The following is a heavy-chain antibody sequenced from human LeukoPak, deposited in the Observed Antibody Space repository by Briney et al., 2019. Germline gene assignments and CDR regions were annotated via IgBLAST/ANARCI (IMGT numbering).Heavy chain of an antibody. Sequence: PSETLSLTCTVSGGSISSHYWSWIRQPPGKGLEWIGYIYYSGSTNYNPSLKSRVTISVATSKNQFSLTVSSVTAADTAVYYCARGSARPHWDYSYYTDVWGKGTTVTASS. V-gene: IGHV4-59*11. CDR2: IYYSGST. CDR1: GGSISSHY. D-gene: IGHD3-10*01. J-gene: IGHJ6*03. CDR3: ARGSARPHWDYSYYTDV.